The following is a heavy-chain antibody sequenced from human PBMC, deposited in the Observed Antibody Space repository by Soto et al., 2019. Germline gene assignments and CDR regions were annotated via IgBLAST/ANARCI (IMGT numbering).Heavy chain of an antibody. CDR2: SYSGGST. J-gene: IGHJ6*02. V-gene: IGHV3-66*01. D-gene: IGHD6-19*01. CDR3: ARALTAVDGYYYYYGMDV. CDR1: GFTVSSNY. Sequence: EVQMVESGGGLVQPGGSLRLSCAASGFTVSSNYMSWVRQAPGQGLEWVSVSYSGGSTYYADSVKGRFTIYRDNSKNTLYLQMNSLRAADTAVYYCARALTAVDGYYYYYGMDVWVQGTTVTVSS.